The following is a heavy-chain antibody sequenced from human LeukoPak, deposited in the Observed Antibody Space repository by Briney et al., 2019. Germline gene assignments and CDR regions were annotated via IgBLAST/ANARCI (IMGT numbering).Heavy chain of an antibody. D-gene: IGHD4-23*01. CDR3: ARVYGGNEPLDY. CDR1: GYTFTSCY. J-gene: IGHJ4*02. Sequence: EASVKVSCKASGYTFTSCYMHWVRQAPGQGLEWMGIINPSGGSTSYAQKFQGRVTMTRDTSTSTVYMELSSLRSEDTAVYYCARVYGGNEPLDYWGQGTLVTVSS. CDR2: INPSGGST. V-gene: IGHV1-46*01.